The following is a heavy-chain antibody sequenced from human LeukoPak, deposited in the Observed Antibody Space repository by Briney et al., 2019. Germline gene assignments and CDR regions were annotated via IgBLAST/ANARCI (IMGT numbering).Heavy chain of an antibody. CDR2: ISGSGGST. CDR1: GFTFSSYA. CDR3: ARDDYDYVWGSYRFDAFDI. Sequence: SGGSLRLSCAASGFTFSSYAMSWVRQAPGKGLEWVSAISGSGGSTYYADSLKGRFTISRDNAKNSLYLQMNSLRAEDTAVYYCARDDYDYVWGSYRFDAFDIWGQGTMVTVSS. J-gene: IGHJ3*02. V-gene: IGHV3-23*01. D-gene: IGHD3-16*02.